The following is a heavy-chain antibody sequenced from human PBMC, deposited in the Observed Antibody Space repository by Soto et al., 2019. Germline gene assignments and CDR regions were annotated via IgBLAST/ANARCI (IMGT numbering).Heavy chain of an antibody. D-gene: IGHD6-6*01. CDR3: ARDPPSIAARRRSNYYYYYMDV. CDR1: GGSFSGYY. Sequence: PSETLSLTCAVYGGSFSGYYWSWIRQPPGKGLEWIGEINHSGSTNYNPSLKSRVTISVDTSKNQFSLKLSSVTAADTAVYYCARDPPSIAARRRSNYYYYYMDVWGKGTTVTVSS. J-gene: IGHJ6*03. V-gene: IGHV4-34*01. CDR2: INHSGST.